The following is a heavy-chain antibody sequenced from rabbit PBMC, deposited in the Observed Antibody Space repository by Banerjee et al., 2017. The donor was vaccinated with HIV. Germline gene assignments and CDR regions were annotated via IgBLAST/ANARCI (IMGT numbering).Heavy chain of an antibody. CDR2: IYSTSGTT. CDR3: ASDIYGYGAFNL. V-gene: IGHV1S45*01. CDR1: GFSLNNNYV. Sequence: QEQLEESGGDLVKPEGSLPLTCKASGFSLNNNYVMRWVRQAPGKGLEWIASIYSTSGTTYYATWAKGRFTISKTSSTTVTLQMTSLTAADTATYFCASDIYGYGAFNLRGPGTLVTVS. J-gene: IGHJ4*01. D-gene: IGHD6-1*01.